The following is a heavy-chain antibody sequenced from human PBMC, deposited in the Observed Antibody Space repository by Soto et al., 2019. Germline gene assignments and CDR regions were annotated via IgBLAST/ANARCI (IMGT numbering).Heavy chain of an antibody. CDR1: GYTFTGYY. V-gene: IGHV1-2*04. J-gene: IGHJ4*02. CDR2: INPNTGGT. Sequence: QVQLVQSGAEVRQPGASVKVSCKASGYTFTGYYIHWVRQAPGQGLEWMGWINPNTGGTNYAQNFQGWVTMTRDKSISTAYMELSRLKSDDTAVYYCARDGLKGYFDWNAVYYFDYWGQGTLVTVSS. D-gene: IGHD3-9*01. CDR3: ARDGLKGYFDWNAVYYFDY.